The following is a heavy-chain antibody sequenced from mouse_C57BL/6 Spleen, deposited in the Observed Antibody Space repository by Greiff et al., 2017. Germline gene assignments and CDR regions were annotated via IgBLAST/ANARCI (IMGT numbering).Heavy chain of an antibody. CDR2: IYPGSGST. J-gene: IGHJ1*03. CDR3: ARVSYYYSNYGWYFDV. CDR1: GYTFTSYW. V-gene: IGHV1-55*01. D-gene: IGHD2-5*01. Sequence: QVQLKQPGAELVKPGASVKMSCKASGYTFTSYWITWVKQRPGQGLEWIGDIYPGSGSTNYNEKFKSKATLTVDTSSSTAYMQLSSLTSEDSAVYYCARVSYYYSNYGWYFDVWGTGTTVTVSS.